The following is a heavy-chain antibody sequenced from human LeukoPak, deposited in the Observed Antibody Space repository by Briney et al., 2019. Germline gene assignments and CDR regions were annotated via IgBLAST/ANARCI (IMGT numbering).Heavy chain of an antibody. CDR3: AKDHSLYYYYMDV. Sequence: PGGSLRLSCAASGFTFSSYSMNWVRQAPGKGLEWVSSISSSSSYIYYADSVKGRFTISRDNSKNSLYLQMNSLRTEDTALYYCAKDHSLYYYYMDVWGKGTTVTVSS. D-gene: IGHD2-15*01. CDR2: ISSSSSYI. CDR1: GFTFSSYS. J-gene: IGHJ6*03. V-gene: IGHV3-21*04.